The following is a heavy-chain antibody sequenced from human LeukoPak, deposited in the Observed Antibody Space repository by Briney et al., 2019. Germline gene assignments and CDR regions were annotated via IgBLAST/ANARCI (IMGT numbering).Heavy chain of an antibody. V-gene: IGHV4-59*01. CDR1: GGSISSYY. CDR2: IYYSGST. J-gene: IGHJ4*02. D-gene: IGHD5-12*01. CDR3: ASYSGYDKTFDY. Sequence: PSETLSLTCTVSGGSISSYYWSWIRQPPGKGLEWIGYIYYSGSTNYNPSLKSRVTISVDTSKNQFSPKLSSVTAADTAVYYCASYSGYDKTFDYWGQGTLVTVSS.